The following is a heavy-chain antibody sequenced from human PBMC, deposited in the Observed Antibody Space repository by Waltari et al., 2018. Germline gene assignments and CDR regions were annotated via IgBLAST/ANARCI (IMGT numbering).Heavy chain of an antibody. D-gene: IGHD3-10*01. CDR2: IWYDGSNK. CDR1: GFTFSSYG. Sequence: QVQLVESGGGVVQPGRSLRLSCAASGFTFSSYGMHWFRQAPGKGLEWVAVIWYDGSNKYYADSVKGRFTISRDNSKNTLYLQMNSLRAEDTAMYYCASLWFGESHDAFDIWGQGTMVTVSS. CDR3: ASLWFGESHDAFDI. V-gene: IGHV3-33*08. J-gene: IGHJ3*02.